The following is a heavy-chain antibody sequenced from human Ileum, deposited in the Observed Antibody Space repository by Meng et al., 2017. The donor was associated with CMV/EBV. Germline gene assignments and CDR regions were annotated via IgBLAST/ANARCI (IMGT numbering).Heavy chain of an antibody. J-gene: IGHJ4*02. CDR2: INPGSGAT. V-gene: IGHV1-2*02. Sequence: ASVKVSCKASGFTFTAYYMYWIRQAPGQGLEWVAWINPGSGATGYAQKFKGRVTVTRDTSISTLYMELRSLTSDDTAMYYCARDGISSSPDFDYWGQGTRVTVSS. CDR3: ARDGISSSPDFDY. D-gene: IGHD6-6*01. CDR1: GFTFTAYY.